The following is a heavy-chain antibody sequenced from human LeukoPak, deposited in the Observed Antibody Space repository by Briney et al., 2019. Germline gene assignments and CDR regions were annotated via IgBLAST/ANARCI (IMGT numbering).Heavy chain of an antibody. D-gene: IGHD6-13*01. V-gene: IGHV1-2*02. CDR2: INPNSGGT. Sequence: GASVKVSCKASGYTFTGYYMHWVRQAPGQGLEWMGWINPNSGGTNYAQKFQGRVTMTGDTSISTAYMELSRLRSDDTAVYYCARVGTYSSSYGRWFDPWGQGTLVTVSS. J-gene: IGHJ5*02. CDR1: GYTFTGYY. CDR3: ARVGTYSSSYGRWFDP.